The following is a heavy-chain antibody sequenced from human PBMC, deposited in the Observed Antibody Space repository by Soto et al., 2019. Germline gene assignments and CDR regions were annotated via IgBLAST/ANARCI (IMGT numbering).Heavy chain of an antibody. CDR1: GGSIGSYH. CDR2: VYYTGTT. D-gene: IGHD4-17*01. J-gene: IGHJ4*02. Sequence: SETLSLTCTVSGGSIGSYHWSWVRQPPGKGLEWIASVYYTGTTNYNPSLGSRVTISIDAPENQISLKLTSVTAADTAFYYCARDTVLTGMFNFWGQGTLVTVSS. V-gene: IGHV4-59*01. CDR3: ARDTVLTGMFNF.